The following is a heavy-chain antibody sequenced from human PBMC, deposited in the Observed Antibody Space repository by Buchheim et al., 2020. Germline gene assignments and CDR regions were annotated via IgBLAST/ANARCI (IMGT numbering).Heavy chain of an antibody. CDR3: AICDKAYTTLYDYYGFDV. J-gene: IGHJ6*02. D-gene: IGHD2-8*01. CDR2: INPNSGGT. Sequence: QVQLVQSGAEVKKPGASMKVSCKSSGYTFIDYYMHWVRQTPGQGLEWMGWINPNSGGTHYAQEFQGRVTMTSDTSISTAYMELSRLRSDDTAVYYCAICDKAYTTLYDYYGFDVWGQGTT. V-gene: IGHV1-2*02. CDR1: GYTFIDYY.